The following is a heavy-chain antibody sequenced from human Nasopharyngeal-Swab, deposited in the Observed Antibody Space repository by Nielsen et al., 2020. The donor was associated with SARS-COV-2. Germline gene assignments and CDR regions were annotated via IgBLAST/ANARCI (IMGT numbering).Heavy chain of an antibody. Sequence: WIRQPPGKGLEWVSYISSSGSTIYYADSVKGRFTISRDNAKNTLYLQMNSLRAEDTAVYYCASGRDYSQRDFDYWGQGTLVTVSS. CDR2: ISSSGSTI. V-gene: IGHV3-11*04. CDR3: ASGRDYSQRDFDY. D-gene: IGHD4-11*01. J-gene: IGHJ4*02.